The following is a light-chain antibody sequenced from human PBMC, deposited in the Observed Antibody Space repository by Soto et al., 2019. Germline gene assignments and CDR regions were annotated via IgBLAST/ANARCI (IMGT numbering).Light chain of an antibody. CDR3: ASYTTCSTYV. J-gene: IGLJ1*01. Sequence: QSVLTQPASVSGSPGQSIAISCTGTSSDVGAFNYVSWYQQHPGKAPKFMIFDVSSRPSGVSDRFSGSKSGNTASLTISGLQTEDEADYYCASYTTCSTYVFGTGTKVTVL. CDR2: DVS. V-gene: IGLV2-14*03. CDR1: SSDVGAFNY.